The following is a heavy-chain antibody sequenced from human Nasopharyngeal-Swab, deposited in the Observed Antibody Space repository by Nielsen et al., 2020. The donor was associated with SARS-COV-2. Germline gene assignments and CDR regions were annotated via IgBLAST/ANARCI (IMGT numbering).Heavy chain of an antibody. D-gene: IGHD3-22*01. V-gene: IGHV3-49*04. CDR2: IRSKGYGGTA. J-gene: IGHJ4*02. CDR3: TRGPSSGRLLD. CDR1: GFTFSTYW. Sequence: GESLKISCEASGFTFSTYWMSWVRQAPGKGLEWVGFIRSKGYGGTAEYAASVSGRFTISRDDSKSVAYLQMNSLKTEDTAVYYCTRGPSSGRLLDWGQGTLVTVSS.